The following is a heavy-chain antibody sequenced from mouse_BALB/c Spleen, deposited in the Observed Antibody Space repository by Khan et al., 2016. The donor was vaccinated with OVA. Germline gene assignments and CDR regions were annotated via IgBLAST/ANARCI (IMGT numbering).Heavy chain of an antibody. V-gene: IGHV1S135*01. CDR2: IDPSNGDT. J-gene: IGHJ3*01. D-gene: IGHD3-3*01. Sequence: VQLKESGPELMKPGASVNISCKASGYSFTSYYIHWVKQSLGKSLEWIGYIDPSNGDTYYNQKFKGKATLTVDKSSNTAYMHLSSLTSEDSAVYMCAGGTFDYWGQGTLVTVAA. CDR1: GYSFTSYY. CDR3: AGGTFDY.